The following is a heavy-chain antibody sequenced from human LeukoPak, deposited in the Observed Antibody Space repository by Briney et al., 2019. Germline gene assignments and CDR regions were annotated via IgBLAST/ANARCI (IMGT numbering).Heavy chain of an antibody. J-gene: IGHJ3*02. V-gene: IGHV3-15*01. Sequence: PGGSLRLSCAASGLTFTKAWMTWVRQAPGEGLEWVGRIKSNTDGGTTDYAAPVKGRFTISRDDSKNTLYLQMNNLKTEDTAVYYCTTNPYDRSGYHIWGQGTMVCVSS. CDR1: GLTFTKAW. CDR2: IKSNTDGGTT. D-gene: IGHD3-22*01. CDR3: TTNPYDRSGYHI.